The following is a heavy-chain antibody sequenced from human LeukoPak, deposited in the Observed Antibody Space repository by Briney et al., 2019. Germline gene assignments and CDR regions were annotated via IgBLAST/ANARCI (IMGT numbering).Heavy chain of an antibody. V-gene: IGHV4-59*01. CDR2: IYYCGST. CDR1: GGSISSYY. D-gene: IGHD1-26*01. CDR3: AREKLGYAFDI. J-gene: IGHJ3*02. Sequence: SETLSLTCTVSGGSISSYYWSWIRQPPGKGLEWIGYIYYCGSTNYNPSLKSRVTISVDPSKNQFSLKLSSVTAADTAVYYCAREKLGYAFDIWGQGTMVTVSS.